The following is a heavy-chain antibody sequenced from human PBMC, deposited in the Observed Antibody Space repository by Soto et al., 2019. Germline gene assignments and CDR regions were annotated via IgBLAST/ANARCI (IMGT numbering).Heavy chain of an antibody. CDR3: ARALLYSTRSTVRFDI. Sequence: VQLVQSGVEVKKPGASVKVSCKASGYTFTNYGIIWVRQAPGQGLEWMGWINTYNGNTKYAQKVQGRVTMTTETSTSTAYMELRRLISDDTAVYYCARALLYSTRSTVRFDIWGQGTMLTVSS. V-gene: IGHV1-18*01. J-gene: IGHJ3*02. CDR1: GYTFTNYG. CDR2: INTYNGNT. D-gene: IGHD6-13*01.